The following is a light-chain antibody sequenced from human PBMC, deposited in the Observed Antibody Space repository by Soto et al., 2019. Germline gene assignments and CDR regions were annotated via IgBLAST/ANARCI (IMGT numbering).Light chain of an antibody. J-gene: IGKJ1*01. V-gene: IGKV3D-15*01. Sequence: ELMLTQSPPTLSLSPGERATLSFGASQSVSSYLAWYQQKPGQAPRLIIYDASTSATVIPARFSGSGSGTEFLVTISSLQSEDFAVYYCQLYNTWPPFGQGAMVDI. CDR3: QLYNTWPP. CDR1: QSVSSY. CDR2: DAS.